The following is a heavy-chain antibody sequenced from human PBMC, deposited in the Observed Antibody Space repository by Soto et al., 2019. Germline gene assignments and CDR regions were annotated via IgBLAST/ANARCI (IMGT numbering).Heavy chain of an antibody. J-gene: IGHJ3*02. Sequence: GGSLRLSCAASGFVFSDYGMHWVRQAPGKXLEWVAVISYDGSNKYYADSVKGRFTISRDNSKNTLYLQMNSLRAADTAVYYCARTSHRITMIVVVITPSAFDIWGQGTMVTVSS. CDR2: ISYDGSNK. D-gene: IGHD3-22*01. CDR3: ARTSHRITMIVVVITPSAFDI. V-gene: IGHV3-30*03. CDR1: GFVFSDYG.